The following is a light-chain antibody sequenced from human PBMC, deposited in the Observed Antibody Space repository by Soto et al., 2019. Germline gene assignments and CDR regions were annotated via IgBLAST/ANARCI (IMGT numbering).Light chain of an antibody. Sequence: EIVLTQSPGTLSLSPGEGATFSCRASQSGTSTYLAWYQQKPGQAPRLLIYRASSRATGIPDRFSGSGSGTDFTLTISRLEPEDCAVYYCKLYDNSCYTFGQGTKLEIK. CDR3: KLYDNSCYT. CDR2: RAS. V-gene: IGKV3-20*01. J-gene: IGKJ2*01. CDR1: QSGTSTY.